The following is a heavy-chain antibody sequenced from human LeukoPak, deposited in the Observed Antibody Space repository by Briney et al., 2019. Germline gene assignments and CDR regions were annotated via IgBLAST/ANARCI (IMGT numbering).Heavy chain of an antibody. J-gene: IGHJ4*02. CDR2: ISYDGSNK. CDR1: GFTFSSYA. Sequence: GRSLRLSCAASGFTFSSYAMHWVRQAPGKGLEWVAVISYDGSNKYYADSVKGRFTISRDNSKNTLYLQMNSLRAEDTAVYYCARGTIAAAGDWGQGTLVTVSS. V-gene: IGHV3-30-3*01. D-gene: IGHD6-13*01. CDR3: ARGTIAAAGD.